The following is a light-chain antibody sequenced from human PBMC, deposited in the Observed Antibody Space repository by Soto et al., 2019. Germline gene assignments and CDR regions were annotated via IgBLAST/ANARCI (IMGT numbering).Light chain of an antibody. CDR2: DAS. CDR1: QSVRSNY. V-gene: IGKV3-20*01. CDR3: QQYGSTPLT. J-gene: IGKJ4*01. Sequence: EIVLKQSPDTLSLSPGERATLSCRASQSVRSNYLAWYQQKPGQAPRFLIYDASSRATGIPDRFSGSGSGTEFTLTISRREPEDFAVYYWQQYGSTPLTFGGGTKVYIK.